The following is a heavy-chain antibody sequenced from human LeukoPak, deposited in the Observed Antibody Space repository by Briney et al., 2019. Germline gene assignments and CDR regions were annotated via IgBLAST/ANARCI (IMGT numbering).Heavy chain of an antibody. Sequence: GGSLRLSCAASGFSFSTSTMNWVRQAPGKGLEWISSIGKTSRDMYYADSVRGRFSISRDNAKNSLFLLMNSLRVEDTSVYYCVRGDNRDYWGQGTLVTVSS. D-gene: IGHD1-14*01. J-gene: IGHJ4*02. CDR3: VRGDNRDY. V-gene: IGHV3-21*01. CDR2: IGKTSRDM. CDR1: GFSFSTST.